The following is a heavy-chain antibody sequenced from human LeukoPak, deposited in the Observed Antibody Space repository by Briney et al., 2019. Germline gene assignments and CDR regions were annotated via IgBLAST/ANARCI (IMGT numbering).Heavy chain of an antibody. D-gene: IGHD2-15*01. J-gene: IGHJ5*02. Sequence: SVKVSCKASGGTFSSYAISWVRQAPGQGLEWMGGIIPIFGTANYAQKFQGRVTITADKSTSTAYMELSSLRSEDTAVYYCARVSAPYCSGGSCYTHNWFDPWGQGTLVTVSS. CDR1: GGTFSSYA. V-gene: IGHV1-69*06. CDR3: ARVSAPYCSGGSCYTHNWFDP. CDR2: IIPIFGTA.